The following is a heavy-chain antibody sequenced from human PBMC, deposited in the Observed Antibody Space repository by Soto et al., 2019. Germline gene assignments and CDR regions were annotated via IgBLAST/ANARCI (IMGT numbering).Heavy chain of an antibody. CDR2: IWYDGSNK. V-gene: IGHV3-33*01. J-gene: IGHJ6*02. D-gene: IGHD3-22*01. CDR1: GFTFSSYG. CDR3: ARAIGYYNYYYYYGMDV. Sequence: QVQLVESGGGVVQPGRSLRLSCAASGFTFSSYGMHWVRQAPGKGLEWVAVIWYDGSNKYYADSVKGRFTISRDNSKNTLYLQMNSLRAEDTAVYYCARAIGYYNYYYYYGMDVWGQGTTVTVSS.